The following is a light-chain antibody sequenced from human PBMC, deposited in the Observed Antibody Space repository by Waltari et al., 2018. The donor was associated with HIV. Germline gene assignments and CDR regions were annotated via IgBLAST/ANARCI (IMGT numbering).Light chain of an antibody. V-gene: IGKV1-5*03. Sequence: DIQITQSPSTLSASVGDRVTITCRASQRISSWLAWYQQKPGKAPKLLIYKASSLESGVPSRFSGSGSGTEFTLTISSLQPDDFATYYCQQYNSYSTWTFGQGTKVEIK. CDR3: QQYNSYSTWT. CDR1: QRISSW. CDR2: KAS. J-gene: IGKJ1*01.